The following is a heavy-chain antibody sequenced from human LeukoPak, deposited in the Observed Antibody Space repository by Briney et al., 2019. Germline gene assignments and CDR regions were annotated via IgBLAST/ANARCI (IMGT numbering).Heavy chain of an antibody. CDR1: GFTFSSYG. V-gene: IGHV3-30*02. D-gene: IGHD1-26*01. Sequence: GGSLRLSCAASGFTFSSYGMHWVRQAPGKGLEWVAFIRYDGSDKYYADSVKGRFTISRDNSKNTLYLQMNSLRAEDTAVYYCARDLVGATGYWGQGTLVTVSS. CDR2: IRYDGSDK. CDR3: ARDLVGATGY. J-gene: IGHJ4*02.